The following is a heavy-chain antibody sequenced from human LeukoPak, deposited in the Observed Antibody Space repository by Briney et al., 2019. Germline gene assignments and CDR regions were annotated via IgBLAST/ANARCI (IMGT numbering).Heavy chain of an antibody. CDR2: IYYSGST. J-gene: IGHJ4*02. CDR1: GGSVTSGSSY. Sequence: SETLSLTCTVSGGSVTSGSSYWSWIRHPPGKGLEWIGYIYYSGSTNYNPSLKSRVTISVDTSKNQFSLKLSSVTAADTAVYYCASGTYYVISYWGQGTLVTVSS. CDR3: ASGTYYVISY. V-gene: IGHV4-61*01. D-gene: IGHD1-26*01.